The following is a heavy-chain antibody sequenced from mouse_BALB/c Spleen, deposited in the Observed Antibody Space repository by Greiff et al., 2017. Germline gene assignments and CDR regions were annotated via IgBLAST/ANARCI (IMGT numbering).Heavy chain of an antibody. Sequence: VQLKQSGAELARPGASVKMSCKASGYTFTSYTMHWVKQRPGQGLEWIGYINPSSGYTNYNQKFKDKATLTADKSSSTAYMQLSSLTSEDSAVYYCAIITTVVDYFDYWGQGTTRTVSS. V-gene: IGHV1-4*01. CDR2: INPSSGYT. J-gene: IGHJ2*01. D-gene: IGHD1-1*01. CDR1: GYTFTSYT. CDR3: AIITTVVDYFDY.